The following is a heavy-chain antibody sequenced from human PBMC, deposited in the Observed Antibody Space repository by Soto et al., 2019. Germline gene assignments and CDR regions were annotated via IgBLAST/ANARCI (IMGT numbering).Heavy chain of an antibody. V-gene: IGHV1-2*02. D-gene: IGHD1-26*01. CDR2: VNPNSGGT. CDR1: GYTFTDFY. J-gene: IGHJ3*01. CDR3: ARPASPRREAEGLDF. Sequence: QVHLVQSGAEVKKPGTSLKVSCKASGYTFTDFYLHWVRQVPGRGPEWVGWVNPNSGGTNFGRKFEGSVSMTSDTARNTAYRELNGLAADDAAVYYCARPASPRREAEGLDFWGQGTRVTVSS.